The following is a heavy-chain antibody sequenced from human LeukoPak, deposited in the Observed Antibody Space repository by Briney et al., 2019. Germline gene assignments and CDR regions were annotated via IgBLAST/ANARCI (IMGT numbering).Heavy chain of an antibody. Sequence: SETLSLTCTVSGGSISSSSYYWGWIRQPPGKGLEWIGSIYYSGSTYYNPSLKSRVTISVDTSKNQFSLKLSSVTAADTAVYYCARSCSSTSCYKYFQHWGQGTLVTVSS. CDR3: ARSCSSTSCYKYFQH. V-gene: IGHV4-39*07. J-gene: IGHJ1*01. CDR2: IYYSGST. CDR1: GGSISSSSYY. D-gene: IGHD2-2*02.